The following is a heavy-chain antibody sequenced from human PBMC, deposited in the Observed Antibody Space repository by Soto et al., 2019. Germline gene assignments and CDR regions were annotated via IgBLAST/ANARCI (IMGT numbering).Heavy chain of an antibody. Sequence: EVRLVESGGGLIQPGGSLTVSCAASGFSVSDNYMSWVRQPPGKGLEWVSVIYRGGTIFYADSVKGRFIISRDSSKNTMYLQMNTLRGEDTATYYCARVSCSGCGCYPDWYFDLWGRGTLVTVSS. J-gene: IGHJ2*01. CDR1: GFSVSDNY. CDR2: IYRGGTI. D-gene: IGHD2-15*01. CDR3: ARVSCSGCGCYPDWYFDL. V-gene: IGHV3-53*01.